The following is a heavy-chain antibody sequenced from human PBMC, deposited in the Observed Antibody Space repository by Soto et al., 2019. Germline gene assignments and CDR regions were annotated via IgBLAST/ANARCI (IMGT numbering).Heavy chain of an antibody. J-gene: IGHJ6*03. Sequence: GGSLRLSCAASGFTFSSYGMHWVRQAPGKGLEWVAVIWYDGSNKYYADSVKGRFTIPRDNSKNTLYLQMNSLRAEDTAVYYCASASWYSYYYYMVVWGKGTTVTVSS. V-gene: IGHV3-33*01. CDR2: IWYDGSNK. D-gene: IGHD6-13*01. CDR3: ASASWYSYYYYMVV. CDR1: GFTFSSYG.